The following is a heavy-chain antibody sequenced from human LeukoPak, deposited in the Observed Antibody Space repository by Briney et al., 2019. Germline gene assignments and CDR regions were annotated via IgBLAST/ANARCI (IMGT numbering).Heavy chain of an antibody. J-gene: IGHJ4*02. D-gene: IGHD4-23*01. V-gene: IGHV3-23*01. CDR1: GLTFSSYA. CDR3: AKGITTVVTHSDY. Sequence: PGGSLRLSCVASGLTFSSYAMTWVRQAPGKGLEWVSAISGSGDSTYYADSVKGRFTISRDNSKNTLYLQMNSLRAEDTAVYYCAKGITTVVTHSDYWGQGTLVTVSS. CDR2: ISGSGDST.